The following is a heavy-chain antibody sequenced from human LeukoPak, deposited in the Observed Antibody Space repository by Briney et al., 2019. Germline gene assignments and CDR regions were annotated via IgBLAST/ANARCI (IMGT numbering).Heavy chain of an antibody. CDR1: GFTFSDYY. D-gene: IGHD3-10*01. CDR3: AKDLLYGSGGYYFDY. V-gene: IGHV3-11*01. J-gene: IGHJ4*02. Sequence: GGSLRLSCAASGFTFSDYYMSWIRQAPGKGLEWVSYIGSSGSIIYYADSVKGRFTISRDNAKKSLYLQMNSLRTEDTAVYYCAKDLLYGSGGYYFDYWGQGTLVTVSS. CDR2: IGSSGSII.